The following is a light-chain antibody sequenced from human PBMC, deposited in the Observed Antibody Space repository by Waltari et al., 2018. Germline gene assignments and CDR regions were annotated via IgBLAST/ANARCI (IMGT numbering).Light chain of an antibody. Sequence: DIQMTQSPSTLSASVGDRVTITCRGSQRISSWLAWYQQQPGKDPKLLIYKASSLESGVPSRFSGSGSETEFTLTISSLQPDDFATYYCQQYNSYSPGFTFGPGTKVDIK. V-gene: IGKV1-5*03. CDR3: QQYNSYSPGFT. CDR1: QRISSW. CDR2: KAS. J-gene: IGKJ3*01.